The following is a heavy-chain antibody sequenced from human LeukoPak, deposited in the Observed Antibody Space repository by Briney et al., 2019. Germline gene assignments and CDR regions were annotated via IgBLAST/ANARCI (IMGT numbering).Heavy chain of an antibody. CDR2: IKKDGSEK. V-gene: IGHV3-7*03. CDR3: ARGSYGDCVFDI. J-gene: IGHJ3*02. CDR1: GFTFSSSW. Sequence: PGGSLGLSCAASGFTFSSSWMSWVRQAPGKGLEWVANIKKDGSEKYYVDSVKGRFTISRDNAKNSLYLQMNSLRAEDTAVYYCARGSYGDCVFDIWGQGTMVTVSS. D-gene: IGHD4-17*01.